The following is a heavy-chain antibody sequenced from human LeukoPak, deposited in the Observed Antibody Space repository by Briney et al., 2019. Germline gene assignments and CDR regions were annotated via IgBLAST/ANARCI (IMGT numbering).Heavy chain of an antibody. CDR1: GYRFTSYG. V-gene: IGHV1-18*01. D-gene: IGHD2-21*02. Sequence: ASVKVSCKASGYRFTSYGIGWVRQAPGQGLEWVGWISIYNGKTYYAQSLQDRATMTTDTSTNTVYMELRSLKSEDTAVYYCARACHLVVVTAEGAFFDPWGQGTLVTVSS. CDR2: ISIYNGKT. J-gene: IGHJ5*02. CDR3: ARACHLVVVTAEGAFFDP.